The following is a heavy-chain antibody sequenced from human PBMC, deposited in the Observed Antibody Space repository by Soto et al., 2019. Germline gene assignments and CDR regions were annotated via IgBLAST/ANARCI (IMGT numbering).Heavy chain of an antibody. V-gene: IGHV4-39*01. CDR1: GGSISSSSYY. CDR3: AISSSLGYYFDY. J-gene: IGHJ4*02. Sequence: SETLSLTCTVSGGSISSSSYYWGWIRQPPGKGLGWIGSIYYSGSTYYNPSLKSRVTISVDTSKNQFSLKLSSVTAADTAVYYCAISSSLGYYFDYWGQGTLVTVSS. CDR2: IYYSGST. D-gene: IGHD6-13*01.